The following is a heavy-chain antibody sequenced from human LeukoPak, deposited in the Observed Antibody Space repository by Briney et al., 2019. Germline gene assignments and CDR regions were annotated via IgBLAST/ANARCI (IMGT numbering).Heavy chain of an antibody. V-gene: IGHV4-34*01. CDR1: GGSFSGYY. Sequence: PSETLSLTCAVYGGSFSGYYWSWIRQPPGKGLEWIGEINHSGSTNYNPSLKSRVTISVDTSKNQFSLKLSSVTAADTAVYYCARVVAVADPYYFDYWGQGTLVTVSS. D-gene: IGHD6-19*01. J-gene: IGHJ4*02. CDR2: INHSGST. CDR3: ARVVAVADPYYFDY.